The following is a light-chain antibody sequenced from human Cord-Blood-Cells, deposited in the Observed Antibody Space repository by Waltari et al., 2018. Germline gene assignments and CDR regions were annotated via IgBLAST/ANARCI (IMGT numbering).Light chain of an antibody. CDR2: DAS. V-gene: IGKV3-11*01. CDR3: MQGIHLLT. J-gene: IGKJ4*01. Sequence: EIVLTQSPATLSLSPGERATLSCRASQSVSSYLAWYQQKPGQAPRLLIYDASNRATGIPARFSGSGSGTDFTLKISRVEAEDVGVYYCMQGIHLLTFGGGTKVEIK. CDR1: QSVSSY.